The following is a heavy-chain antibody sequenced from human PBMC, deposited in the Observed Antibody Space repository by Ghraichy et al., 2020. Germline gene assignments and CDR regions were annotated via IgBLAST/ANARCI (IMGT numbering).Heavy chain of an antibody. V-gene: IGHV3-66*01. CDR2: IYSGGRT. CDR3: ARGNVALDY. D-gene: IGHD2-15*01. CDR1: GFTVSSNH. Sequence: RSLSLSCAASGFTVSSNHMSWVRQAPGKGLEWFSVIYSGGRTFYADSVKGRFTISRDNSKNTVHLQMDSPRAEDTAVYHCARGNVALDYWGQGTLVTVSS. J-gene: IGHJ4*02.